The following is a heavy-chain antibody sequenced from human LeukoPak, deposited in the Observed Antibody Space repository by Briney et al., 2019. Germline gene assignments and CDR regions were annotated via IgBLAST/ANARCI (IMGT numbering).Heavy chain of an antibody. Sequence: GGSLRLSCAASGFTFSSYAMSWVRQAPGKGLEWVSGINWNGGSTGYADSVKGRFTISRDNAKNSLYLQMNSLRVEDMALYCCAKDGSGGSGGFDCWGQGTLVTVSS. D-gene: IGHD2-15*01. CDR1: GFTFSSYA. J-gene: IGHJ4*02. V-gene: IGHV3-20*04. CDR3: AKDGSGGSGGFDC. CDR2: INWNGGST.